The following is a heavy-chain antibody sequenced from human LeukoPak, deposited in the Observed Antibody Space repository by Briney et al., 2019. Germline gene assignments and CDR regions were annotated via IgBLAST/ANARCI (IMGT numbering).Heavy chain of an antibody. J-gene: IGHJ3*02. V-gene: IGHV3-23*01. CDR2: ISDNGGNT. D-gene: IGHD3-3*01. Sequence: GGSLRLSCAAFSSYAMNWVRQAPGKGLDWVSTISDNGGNTYYADSVKGRFTISRDSSKNTLYLQMNSLRAEDTAVYYCAKDAVGYFWDIWGQGTMVSVSS. CDR3: AKDAVGYFWDI. CDR1: SSYA.